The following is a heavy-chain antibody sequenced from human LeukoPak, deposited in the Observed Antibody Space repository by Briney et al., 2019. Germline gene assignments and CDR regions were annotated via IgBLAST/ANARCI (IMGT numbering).Heavy chain of an antibody. J-gene: IGHJ4*02. V-gene: IGHV3-7*01. CDR1: GVTFSDFW. CDR3: ASFEYKYSF. Sequence: GGSLRLSCEASGVTFSDFWMTWVRQAPGKGLEWVATMNQDESQKYYVDSVKGRLTISRDNAKNALFLQMNSLRGEDTAIYYCASFEYKYSFGGQGTLVTVSS. D-gene: IGHD2/OR15-2a*01. CDR2: MNQDESQK.